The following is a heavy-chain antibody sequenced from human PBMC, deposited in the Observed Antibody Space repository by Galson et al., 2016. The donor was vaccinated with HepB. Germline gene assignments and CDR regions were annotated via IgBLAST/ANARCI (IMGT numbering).Heavy chain of an antibody. D-gene: IGHD3-10*01. CDR2: MSYAGSNE. CDR3: AKDRRLLWFGEFDYYMDV. V-gene: IGHV3-30*18. CDR1: GFSFSNYG. J-gene: IGHJ6*03. Sequence: SLRLSCAASGFSFSNYGMHWVRQAPGKGLEWVAVMSYAGSNEYYADSVKGRFTIARDNSKNTLYLQMKSLRAEDTAVYYCAKDRRLLWFGEFDYYMDVGGKEPTVTVS.